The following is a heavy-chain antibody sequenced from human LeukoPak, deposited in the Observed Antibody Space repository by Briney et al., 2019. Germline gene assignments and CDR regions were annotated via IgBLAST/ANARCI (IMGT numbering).Heavy chain of an antibody. D-gene: IGHD3-22*01. V-gene: IGHV4-31*03. CDR2: IYYSGST. CDR3: ARLVDNSSGYYVPLLNWFDP. Sequence: SSETLSLTCTVSGGSISSGGYYWSWIRQHPGKGLEWIGYIYYSGSTYYNPSLKSRVTISVDTSKNQFSLKLSSVTAADTAVYYCARLVDNSSGYYVPLLNWFDPWGQGTLVTVSS. J-gene: IGHJ5*02. CDR1: GGSISSGGYY.